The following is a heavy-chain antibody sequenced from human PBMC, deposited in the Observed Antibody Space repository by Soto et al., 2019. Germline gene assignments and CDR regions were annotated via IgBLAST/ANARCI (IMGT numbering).Heavy chain of an antibody. CDR3: ARGDYYYDSSGYFDY. CDR2: IYHSGST. CDR1: GGSISSGGYS. D-gene: IGHD3-22*01. V-gene: IGHV4-30-2*01. Sequence: QLQLQESGSGLVKPSQTLSLTCAVSGGSISSGGYSWSWIRQPPGKGLEWIGYIYHSGSTYYNPSLKSRVTISVDRSKHQFSLKLSSVTAADTAVYYCARGDYYYDSSGYFDYWGQGTLVTVSS. J-gene: IGHJ4*02.